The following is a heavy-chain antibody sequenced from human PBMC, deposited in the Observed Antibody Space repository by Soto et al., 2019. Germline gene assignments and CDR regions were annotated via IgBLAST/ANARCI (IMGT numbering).Heavy chain of an antibody. CDR1: GYTFTSYA. CDR3: AREGALITMVRGVIISPSPNYYYGMDV. J-gene: IGHJ6*02. Sequence: ASVKVSCKASGYTFTSYAMHWVRQAPGQRLEWMGWINAGNGNTKYSQKFQGRVTITRDTSASTAYMELSSLRSEDTAVYYCAREGALITMVRGVIISPSPNYYYGMDVWGQGTTVTVSS. V-gene: IGHV1-3*01. D-gene: IGHD3-10*01. CDR2: INAGNGNT.